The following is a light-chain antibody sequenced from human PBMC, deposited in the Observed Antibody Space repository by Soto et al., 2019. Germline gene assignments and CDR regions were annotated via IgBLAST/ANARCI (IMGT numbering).Light chain of an antibody. CDR3: QKSNIWPPVT. J-gene: IGKJ5*01. Sequence: EIVMAQSPANLSVSPGDRATLSCRASQSVSSNLAWYQQKRGQAPRLLIYGASTRATGIPARFSGSGSGTEFTLTISSLQSEDSAVYYCQKSNIWPPVTVGKGKRLEIK. CDR1: QSVSSN. CDR2: GAS. V-gene: IGKV3-15*01.